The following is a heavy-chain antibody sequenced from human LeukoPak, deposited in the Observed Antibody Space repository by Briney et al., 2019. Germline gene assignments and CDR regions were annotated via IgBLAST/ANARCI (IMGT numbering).Heavy chain of an antibody. CDR1: GGSISSGSYY. V-gene: IGHV4-61*10. CDR3: ARDYGSGSHNWFDP. D-gene: IGHD3-10*01. J-gene: IGHJ5*02. CDR2: IYYSGST. Sequence: SQTLSLTCTVSGGSISSGSYYWSWIRQPAGKGLEWIGYIYYSGSTNYNPSLKSRVTTSVDTSKNQFSLKLSSVTAADTAVYYCARDYGSGSHNWFDPWGQGTLVTVSS.